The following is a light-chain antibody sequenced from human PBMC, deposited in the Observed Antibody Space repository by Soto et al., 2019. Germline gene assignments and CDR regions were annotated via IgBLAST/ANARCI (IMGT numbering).Light chain of an antibody. Sequence: DIQMTQSPSSLSASVGDRVTITCQASQTITTYLNWYQQKPGTAPKLLIYDATNLETGVPSRFSGSGSGTDFTFTISSLQPEDIATYYCQQYGNLPLTFGGGTRVEIK. CDR3: QQYGNLPLT. CDR1: QTITTY. CDR2: DAT. V-gene: IGKV1-33*01. J-gene: IGKJ4*01.